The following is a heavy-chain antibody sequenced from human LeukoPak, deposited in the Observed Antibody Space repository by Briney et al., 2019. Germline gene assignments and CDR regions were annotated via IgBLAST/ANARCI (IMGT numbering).Heavy chain of an antibody. D-gene: IGHD4-17*01. V-gene: IGHV4-31*01. Sequence: SETLSLTCTVSGGSISSGGYYWSWLRQHPGKGLEWIGYIYYSGSTYYNPSLKSPVTISVDTSKNQFSLKLSSVTAADTAVYYCASFTATVTTHWFDPWGQGTLVTVSS. CDR3: ASFTATVTTHWFDP. CDR1: GGSISSGGYY. J-gene: IGHJ5*02. CDR2: IYYSGST.